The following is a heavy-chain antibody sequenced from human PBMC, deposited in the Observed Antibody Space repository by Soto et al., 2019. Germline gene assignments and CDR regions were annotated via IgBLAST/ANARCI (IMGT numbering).Heavy chain of an antibody. J-gene: IGHJ4*02. CDR3: ARGPYFDY. CDR1: GYTLNTYG. CDR2: ISANNDHT. Sequence: QVQLVQSGAEVKKPGASVKVSCKASGYTLNTYGITWVRQPPGQGLEWMGWISANNDHTNYPQKLQGRVTMTTDTATSTAYMELRSLTSGDTAVYYCARGPYFDYWGQGTLVTVSS. V-gene: IGHV1-18*01.